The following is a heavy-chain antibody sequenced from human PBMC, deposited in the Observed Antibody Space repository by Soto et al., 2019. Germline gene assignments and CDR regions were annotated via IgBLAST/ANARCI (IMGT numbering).Heavy chain of an antibody. J-gene: IGHJ5*02. V-gene: IGHV4-59*11. CDR3: ARDVGLQHDTGYYDFWSGKNNWFDP. CDR1: GGSISGHY. D-gene: IGHD3-3*01. Sequence: SETLSLTCTVSGGSISGHYWSWIRQPPGKGLQYIGYISYSGSTNYNPSLKSRVTISVDTSNNQFSLRLSSVTAADTAVYYCARDVGLQHDTGYYDFWSGKNNWFDPWGQGILVTVSS. CDR2: ISYSGST.